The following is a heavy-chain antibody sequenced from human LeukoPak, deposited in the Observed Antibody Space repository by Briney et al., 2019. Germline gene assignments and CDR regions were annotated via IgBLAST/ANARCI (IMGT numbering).Heavy chain of an antibody. V-gene: IGHV3-7*03. CDR1: GFTFSAYW. J-gene: IGHJ4*02. Sequence: QSGGSLRLSCAASGFTFSAYWMSWLRQAPGMGLEWVANIKQDGSEKYYVDSVKGRFTISRDNARNSLYLQMNSLRAEDTAVYYCTRARGCRNGDCHNFDYWGQGTLVTVSS. CDR3: TRARGCRNGDCHNFDY. CDR2: IKQDGSEK. D-gene: IGHD2-21*02.